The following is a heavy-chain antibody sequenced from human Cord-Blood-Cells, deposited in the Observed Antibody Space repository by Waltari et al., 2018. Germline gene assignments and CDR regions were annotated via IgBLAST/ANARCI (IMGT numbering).Heavy chain of an antibody. Sequence: QVQLQQWGAGLLKPSETLSLTCAVYGGSFTGYYWCWIRQPPGKGREWIGEINHSGSTNYNPSLKSRVTISVDTSKNQFSLKLSSVTAADTAVYYCAMTVTTTDAFDIWGQGTMVTVSS. CDR2: INHSGST. V-gene: IGHV4-34*01. D-gene: IGHD4-17*01. CDR3: AMTVTTTDAFDI. J-gene: IGHJ3*02. CDR1: GGSFTGYY.